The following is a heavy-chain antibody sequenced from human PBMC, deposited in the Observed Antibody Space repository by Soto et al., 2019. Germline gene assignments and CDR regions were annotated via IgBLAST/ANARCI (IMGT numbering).Heavy chain of an antibody. CDR3: ARDTGIAADGVFDY. Sequence: SETLSLTCTVSGGSVSSGIYYWSWIRQPPGKGLEWIGYIYYSGSTNYNPSLKSRVTISVETSKNQFSLKLSSVTAADTAVYYCARDTGIAADGVFDYFGQGTLVAFCS. V-gene: IGHV4-61*01. J-gene: IGHJ4*02. CDR2: IYYSGST. CDR1: GGSVSSGIYY. D-gene: IGHD6-13*01.